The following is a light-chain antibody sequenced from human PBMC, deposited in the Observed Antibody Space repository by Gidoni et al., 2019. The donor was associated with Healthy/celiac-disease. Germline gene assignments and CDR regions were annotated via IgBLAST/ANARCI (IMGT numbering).Light chain of an antibody. J-gene: IGKJ1*01. CDR3: QQYNSYPTWT. CDR2: KAS. CDR1: QSISSW. Sequence: DIQMTQSPSTLSASVEDRVTITCRASQSISSWLAWYQQKPRKAPNLLIYKASSLESGVPSRFSGSGAGTEFTLTISSLQPYDFATYYCQQYNSYPTWTFGQXTKVEIK. V-gene: IGKV1-5*03.